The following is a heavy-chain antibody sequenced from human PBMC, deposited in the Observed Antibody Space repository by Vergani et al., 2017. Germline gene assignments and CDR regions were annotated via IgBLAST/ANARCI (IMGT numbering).Heavy chain of an antibody. D-gene: IGHD3-10*01. CDR3: ARETTMVPFDP. Sequence: QVQLQESGPGLVKPSETLSLTCTVSGYSISSGYYWGWIRQPPGKGLEWIGSIDHSGSTYYNPSLKSRATISVDTSKNQFSLKLSSVTAADTAVYYCARETTMVPFDPWGQGTLVTVSS. CDR1: GYSISSGYY. CDR2: IDHSGST. J-gene: IGHJ5*02. V-gene: IGHV4-38-2*02.